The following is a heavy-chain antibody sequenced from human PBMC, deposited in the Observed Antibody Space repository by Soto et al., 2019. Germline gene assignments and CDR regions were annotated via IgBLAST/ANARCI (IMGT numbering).Heavy chain of an antibody. CDR3: VKFRGRAYNYYYMDV. Sequence: DVQLLESGGGSVQRGGSLRLSCAASGFTFSTYGMTWVRQAPGKGLEWVSYGGSGGSTYYAASVKGRFTISRDNSKNTLYLQMNSLRAEDTAVYYCVKFRGRAYNYYYMDVWGNGTTVTVSS. V-gene: IGHV3-23*01. CDR2: YGGSGGST. D-gene: IGHD3-16*01. J-gene: IGHJ6*03. CDR1: GFTFSTYG.